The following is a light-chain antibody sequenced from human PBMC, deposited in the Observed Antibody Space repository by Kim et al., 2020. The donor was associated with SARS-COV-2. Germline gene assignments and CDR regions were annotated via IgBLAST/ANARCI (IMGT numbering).Light chain of an antibody. CDR3: QAWDSSTEV. CDR2: QDS. V-gene: IGLV3-1*01. J-gene: IGLJ1*01. Sequence: SASPGQTASITCSGDKLGDKYACWYQQKPGQSPVLVIYQDSKRPSGIPERFSGSNSGNTATLTISGTQAMDEADYYCQAWDSSTEVFGTGTKVTVL. CDR1: KLGDKY.